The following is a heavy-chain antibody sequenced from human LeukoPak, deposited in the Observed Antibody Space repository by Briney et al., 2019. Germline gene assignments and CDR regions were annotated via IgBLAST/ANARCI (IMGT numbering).Heavy chain of an antibody. CDR3: AREDCSSTSCYPRGDWFDP. J-gene: IGHJ5*02. D-gene: IGHD2-2*01. V-gene: IGHV1-69*13. CDR1: GGTFSSYA. CDR2: IIPIFGTA. Sequence: GASVKVSGKASGGTFSSYAISWVRQAPGQGLEWMGGIIPIFGTANYAQKFQGRVTITADESTSTAYMELSSLRSEDTAVYCCAREDCSSTSCYPRGDWFDPWGQGTLVTVSS.